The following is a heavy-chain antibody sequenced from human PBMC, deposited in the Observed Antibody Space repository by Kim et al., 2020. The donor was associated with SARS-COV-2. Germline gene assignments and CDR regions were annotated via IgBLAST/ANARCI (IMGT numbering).Heavy chain of an antibody. J-gene: IGHJ6*02. CDR1: GFTFSSYA. Sequence: GGSLRLSCAASGFTFSSYAMSWVRQAPGKGLEWVSAISGSGGSTYYADSVKGRFTISRDNSKNTLYLQMNSLRAEDTAVYYCAKDGAAAGIVTYYSMDVWGQGTTVTVTS. CDR3: AKDGAAAGIVTYYSMDV. CDR2: ISGSGGST. D-gene: IGHD6-13*01. V-gene: IGHV3-23*01.